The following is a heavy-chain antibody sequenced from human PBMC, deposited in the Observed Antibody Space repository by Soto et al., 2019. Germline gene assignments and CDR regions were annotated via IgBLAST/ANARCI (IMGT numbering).Heavy chain of an antibody. J-gene: IGHJ5*02. V-gene: IGHV1-69*01. CDR1: GGTFSSYA. CDR3: AVNYGGNSLLYWFDP. Sequence: QVQLVQSGAEVKKPGSSVKVSCKASGGTFSSYAISWVRQAPGQGLEWMGGIIPIFGTANYAQKFQGRVTITAEESTSKDYMELSSLRSEDTAVYYCAVNYGGNSLLYWFDPWGQGTLVTVSS. CDR2: IIPIFGTA. D-gene: IGHD4-17*01.